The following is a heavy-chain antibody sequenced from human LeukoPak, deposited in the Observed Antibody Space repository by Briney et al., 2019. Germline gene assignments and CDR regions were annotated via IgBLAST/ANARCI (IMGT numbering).Heavy chain of an antibody. CDR1: GGSISPYY. J-gene: IGHJ4*02. CDR2: ILYSGTT. Sequence: SETLSLTCTVSGGSISPYYCSWIRQTPGKRLEWIGYILYSGTTTNYNPSLKSRVTISVDTSKNQFSLKLSSVTAADTAVYYCARVGDWNDLVYWGQGTLVTVSS. CDR3: ARVGDWNDLVY. V-gene: IGHV4-59*01. D-gene: IGHD1-1*01.